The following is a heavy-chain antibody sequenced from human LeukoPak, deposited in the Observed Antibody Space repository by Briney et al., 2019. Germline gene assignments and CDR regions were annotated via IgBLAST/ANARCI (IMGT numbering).Heavy chain of an antibody. CDR1: GITLNNYG. Sequence: GGSLRLSCAVSGITLNNYGMTWVRQAPGKGLEWVAGISDSGGSTKYADSVKGRFTISRDNPKNTLYLQMNSLRAEDTAVYFCAKRGVVIRVILVGFHKEAYYFESWGQGALVTVSS. CDR3: AKRGVVIRVILVGFHKEAYYFES. J-gene: IGHJ4*02. V-gene: IGHV3-23*01. D-gene: IGHD3/OR15-3a*01. CDR2: ISDSGGST.